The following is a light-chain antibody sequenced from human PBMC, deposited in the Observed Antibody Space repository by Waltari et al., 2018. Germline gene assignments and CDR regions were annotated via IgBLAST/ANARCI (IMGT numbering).Light chain of an antibody. CDR1: SSDSGSYKL. J-gene: IGLJ2*01. CDR2: EDN. V-gene: IGLV2-23*01. Sequence: QSALTQPASVSGSPGRSITIPCTGTSSDSGSYKLVPWYQQYSGKAPKLIIYEDNKRPSGVSNRFSGSKSGNTASLTISGLQAEDEADYHCCSYAGTTNIVVFGGGTKLTVL. CDR3: CSYAGTTNIVV.